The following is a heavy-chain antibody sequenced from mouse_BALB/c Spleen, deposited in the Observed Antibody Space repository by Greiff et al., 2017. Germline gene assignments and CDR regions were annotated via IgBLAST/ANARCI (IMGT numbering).Heavy chain of an antibody. J-gene: IGHJ1*01. V-gene: IGHV5-17*02. CDR1: GFTFSSFG. D-gene: IGHD1-1*01. Sequence: EVKLVESGGGLVQPGGSRKLSCAASGFTFSSFGMHWVRQAPEKGLEWVAYISSGSSTIYYADTVKGRFTISRDNPKNTLFLRMTSLRSEDTAMYYCAREGTVVRYFDVWGAGTTVTVSS. CDR2: ISSGSSTI. CDR3: AREGTVVRYFDV.